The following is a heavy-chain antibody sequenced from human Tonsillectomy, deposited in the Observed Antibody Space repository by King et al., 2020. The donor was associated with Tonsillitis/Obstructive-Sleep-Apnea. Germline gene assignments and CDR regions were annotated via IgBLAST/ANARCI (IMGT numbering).Heavy chain of an antibody. CDR1: GYTFTSYY. CDR3: ARDRDIVVLVAATPLGY. D-gene: IGHD2-15*01. V-gene: IGHV1-46*01. J-gene: IGHJ4*02. CDR2: IYLSGGST. Sequence: VQLVESGAEVKKPGASVKVSCKASGYTFTSYYMHWVRQAPGQGLEWMGIIYLSGGSTSYAQKFQGRVTMTRDTSTSTVYMELSSLRSEDTAVYYCARDRDIVVLVAATPLGYWGQGTLVTVSS.